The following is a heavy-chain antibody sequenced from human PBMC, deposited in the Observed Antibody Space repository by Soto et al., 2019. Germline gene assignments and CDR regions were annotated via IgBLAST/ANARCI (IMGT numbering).Heavy chain of an antibody. D-gene: IGHD6-13*01. J-gene: IGHJ6*02. CDR1: GFTFSSYS. V-gene: IGHV3-48*02. Sequence: VGSLRLSCAASGFTFSSYSMNWVRQAQGKGLEWVSYISSSSSTIYYADSVKGRFTISRDNAKNSLYLQMNSLRDEDTAVYYCAREGSSSWFYYGMDVWGQGTTVTVSS. CDR2: ISSSSSTI. CDR3: AREGSSSWFYYGMDV.